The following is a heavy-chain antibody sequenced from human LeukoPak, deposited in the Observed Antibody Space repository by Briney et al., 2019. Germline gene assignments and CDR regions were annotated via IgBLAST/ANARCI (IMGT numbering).Heavy chain of an antibody. J-gene: IGHJ4*02. CDR2: ISYDGSNK. V-gene: IGHV3-30*04. CDR1: GFTFSSYA. Sequence: SLRLSCAASGFTFSSYAMHWVRQAPGKGLEWVAVISYDGSNKYYADSVKGRFTISRDNSKNTLYLQMSSLRAEDTAVYYCAREVPRSGWLRHAASSTVDYWGQGTLVTVSS. D-gene: IGHD5-12*01. CDR3: AREVPRSGWLRHAASSTVDY.